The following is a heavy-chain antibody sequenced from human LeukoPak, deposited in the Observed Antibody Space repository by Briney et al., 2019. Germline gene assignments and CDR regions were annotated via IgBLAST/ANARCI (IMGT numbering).Heavy chain of an antibody. J-gene: IGHJ6*04. Sequence: GESLKISCKGSGYSFTSYWISWVRQMPGKGLEWMGRIDPSDSYTNYSPSFQGHVTISADKSISTAYLQWSSPKASDTAMYYCATTDILTGYYYYYYGMDVWGKGTTVTVSS. D-gene: IGHD3-9*01. CDR1: GYSFTSYW. CDR2: IDPSDSYT. CDR3: ATTDILTGYYYYYYGMDV. V-gene: IGHV5-10-1*01.